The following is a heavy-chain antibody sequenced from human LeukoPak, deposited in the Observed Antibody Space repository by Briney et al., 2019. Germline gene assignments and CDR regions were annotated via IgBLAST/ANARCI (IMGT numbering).Heavy chain of an antibody. CDR2: LSYDGSDK. Sequence: GGSLRLSCAASRFIFSSYAMHWVRQAPGKGLEWVAVLSYDGSDKYYADSVKGRFTISRDNAKNSLYLQMNSLRAEDTAVYYCARGSMIVVVGDAFHIWGQGTMVTVSS. J-gene: IGHJ3*02. CDR1: RFIFSSYA. V-gene: IGHV3-30*04. D-gene: IGHD3-22*01. CDR3: ARGSMIVVVGDAFHI.